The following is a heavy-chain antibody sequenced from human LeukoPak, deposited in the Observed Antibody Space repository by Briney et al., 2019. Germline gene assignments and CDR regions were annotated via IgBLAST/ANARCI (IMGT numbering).Heavy chain of an antibody. CDR1: GFTFDDYA. Sequence: GGSLRLSCAASGFTFDDYAMHWIRQAPGKGLEWVSLISWDGGSTYYADSVKGRFTISRDNCKNSLYLQMNSLRAEDVALYYCAKEGCSGRHRYFDYWGQGTLVTVSS. CDR3: AKEGCSGRHRYFDY. CDR2: ISWDGGST. D-gene: IGHD2-15*01. J-gene: IGHJ4*02. V-gene: IGHV3-43D*03.